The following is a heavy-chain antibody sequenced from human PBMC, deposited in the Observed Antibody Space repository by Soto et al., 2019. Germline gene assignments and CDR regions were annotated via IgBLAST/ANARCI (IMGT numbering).Heavy chain of an antibody. J-gene: IGHJ5*02. D-gene: IGHD4-17*01. CDR3: AHRTTTVTWWFDP. CDR2: IYWDDDK. CDR1: GISLTTSGVG. V-gene: IGHV2-5*02. Sequence: QITLKESGPTLVKPTQTLTLTCTYSGISLTTSGVGVGWIRQPPGKALACLALIYWDDDKRYSPCLKSRLTITKDTSKNQVVLTMTNMDPADTATYFCAHRTTTVTWWFDPWGQGTLVTVSP.